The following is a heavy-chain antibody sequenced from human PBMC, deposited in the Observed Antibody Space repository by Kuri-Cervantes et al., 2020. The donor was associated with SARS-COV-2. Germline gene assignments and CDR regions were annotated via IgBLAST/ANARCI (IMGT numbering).Heavy chain of an antibody. CDR2: ISSSSSYK. J-gene: IGHJ4*02. CDR1: GFTFSSYS. V-gene: IGHV3-21*04. CDR3: AKPQGLYDFWSGNYFDY. Sequence: GSLRLSFAASGFTFSSYSMNWVRQAPGKGLGWVSSISSSSSYKYYADSVKGRFTISRDNAKNSLYLQMNSLRAEDTAVYYCAKPQGLYDFWSGNYFDYWGQGTLVTVSS. D-gene: IGHD3-3*01.